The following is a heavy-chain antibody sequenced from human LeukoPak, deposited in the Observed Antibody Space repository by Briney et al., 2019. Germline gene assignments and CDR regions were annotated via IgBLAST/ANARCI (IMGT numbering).Heavy chain of an antibody. Sequence: SQTLSLTCAISGDSVSSNSAAWNWIRQSPSRGLEWLGRTYYRSKWYNDYAVSVKSRITIKPDTSKNQFSLQLNSVTPEDTAVYYCAREGYCSGGSCYSIDYWGQGTLVTVSS. CDR1: GDSVSSNSAA. J-gene: IGHJ4*02. D-gene: IGHD2-15*01. CDR2: TYYRSKWYN. V-gene: IGHV6-1*01. CDR3: AREGYCSGGSCYSIDY.